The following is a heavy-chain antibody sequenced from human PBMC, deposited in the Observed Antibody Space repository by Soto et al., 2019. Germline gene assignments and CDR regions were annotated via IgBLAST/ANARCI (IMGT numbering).Heavy chain of an antibody. CDR3: ARPYGGKIGDAPDL. J-gene: IGHJ3*01. Sequence: GGSLRLSCVASGFTFNSYAMSWVRQVPGKGLEWVSTISDAAGSAYYVDSVKGRFTISRDNSKKTLYLQMNSLRAEDSAVYYCARPYGGKIGDAPDLWGPGTMVTVSS. V-gene: IGHV3-23*01. CDR2: ISDAAGSA. CDR1: GFTFNSYA. D-gene: IGHD4-17*01.